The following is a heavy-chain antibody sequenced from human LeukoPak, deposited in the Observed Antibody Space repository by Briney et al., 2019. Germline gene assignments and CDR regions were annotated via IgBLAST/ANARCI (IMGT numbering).Heavy chain of an antibody. CDR2: ISSSGNYK. J-gene: IGHJ4*02. V-gene: IGHV3-21*04. Sequence: GGSLRLSCAASGFTLSNFGMNWVRQAPGKGLEWVSSISSSGNYKYYSDSVKGRFTISRDNAKNSLYLQMNSLRAEDTALYYCARVSDISVAAYFDYWGQGTLVTVSS. CDR1: GFTLSNFG. CDR3: ARVSDISVAAYFDY. D-gene: IGHD6-19*01.